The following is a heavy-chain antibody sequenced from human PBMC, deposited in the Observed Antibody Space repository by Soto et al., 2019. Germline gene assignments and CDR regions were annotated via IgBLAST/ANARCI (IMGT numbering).Heavy chain of an antibody. CDR3: ARDQGVRFLEWPPGGMDV. J-gene: IGHJ6*02. CDR1: GFTFSSYG. Sequence: LRLSCAASGFTFSSYGMHWVRQAPGKGLEWVAVIWCDGSNKYYADSVKGRFTISRDNSKNTLYLQMNSLRAEDTAVYYCARDQGVRFLEWPPGGMDVWAQGTTVTVSS. V-gene: IGHV3-33*01. D-gene: IGHD3-3*01. CDR2: IWCDGSNK.